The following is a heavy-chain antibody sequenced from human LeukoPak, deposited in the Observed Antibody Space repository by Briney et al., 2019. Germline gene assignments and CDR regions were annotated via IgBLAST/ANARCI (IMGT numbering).Heavy chain of an antibody. CDR1: GFSFSIYS. J-gene: IGHJ6*02. CDR2: ITSNSNT. Sequence: GGSLRLSCAASGFSFSIYSMNWVRQAPGKGLEWVSYITSNSNTRYADSVKGRFTVSRDNAQNSLFLQMDSLRGEDTAVYYCARDLRTFYGMDFWGQGTTVTVFS. V-gene: IGHV3-21*06. CDR3: ARDLRTFYGMDF. D-gene: IGHD1-14*01.